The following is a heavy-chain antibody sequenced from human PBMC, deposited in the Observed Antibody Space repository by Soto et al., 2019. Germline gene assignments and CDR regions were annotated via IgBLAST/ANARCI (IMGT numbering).Heavy chain of an antibody. J-gene: IGHJ5*02. V-gene: IGHV4-39*01. CDR1: GGSISSSSYY. CDR2: IAYSGNT. D-gene: IGHD6-13*01. CDR3: ARRRDSIEEVGISTGFDT. Sequence: SETLSLTCSVSGGSISSSSYYWGWIRQPPGKGLEWIGSIAYSGNTYYSPSLKSRVTIFVDTSKNQFSLELSSVTATDTAVYFCARRRDSIEEVGISTGFDTWGQGTLVTVSS.